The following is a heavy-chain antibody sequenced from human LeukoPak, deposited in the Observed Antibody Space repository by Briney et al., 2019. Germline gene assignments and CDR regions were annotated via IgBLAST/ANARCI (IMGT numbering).Heavy chain of an antibody. CDR2: IIPILGIA. D-gene: IGHD1-26*01. V-gene: IGHV1-69*04. Sequence: SVKVSCKASGGTFSSYTISWVRQAPGQGLEWMGRIIPILGIANYAQKFQGRVTITADKSTSTAYMELSSLRSEDTAVYYCARDVGRESWFDPWGQGTLVTVSS. J-gene: IGHJ5*02. CDR3: ARDVGRESWFDP. CDR1: GGTFSSYT.